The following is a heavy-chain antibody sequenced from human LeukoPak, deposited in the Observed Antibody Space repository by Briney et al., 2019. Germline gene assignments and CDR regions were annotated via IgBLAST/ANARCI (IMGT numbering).Heavy chain of an antibody. CDR3: AKARGEQNGGSNY. CDR1: GFTFSSYA. CDR2: ISGSGGST. J-gene: IGHJ4*02. V-gene: IGHV3-23*01. D-gene: IGHD2-15*01. Sequence: GGSLRLSCAASGFTFSSYAMSWVRQAPGKGLEWVSTISGSGGSTYYADSVKGRFTISRDNSKNTLYLQMNSLRDEDTAVYYCAKARGEQNGGSNYWGQGTLVTVSS.